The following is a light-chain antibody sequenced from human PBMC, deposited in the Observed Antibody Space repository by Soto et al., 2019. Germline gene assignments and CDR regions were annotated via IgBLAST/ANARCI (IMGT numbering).Light chain of an antibody. J-gene: IGKJ2*01. V-gene: IGKV3D-20*02. CDR2: DVS. Sequence: EIVLTQSPDTLSLSPGERATFSCRASQSVSSTYLAWYQQKPGQAPRLLVYDVSTRATGIPDRFSGSGSGTDFTLTISRLEPEDFAVYYCQQRSNWPPYTFGQGTKLEIK. CDR3: QQRSNWPPYT. CDR1: QSVSSTY.